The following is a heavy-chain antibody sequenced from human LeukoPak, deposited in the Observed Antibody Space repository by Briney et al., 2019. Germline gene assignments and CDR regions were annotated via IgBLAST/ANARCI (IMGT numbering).Heavy chain of an antibody. CDR3: ARHVGGSGGPCYSDY. Sequence: GESLKLSCQGSGYSLSAYWIGWVRQMPGKGLEWVAIIYRGGSDTSYGPSLQGRVTISADNSMSTLYLQRSSLKAVDTAVYYCARHVGGSGGPCYSDYWGQGTMVTVSS. CDR2: IYRGGSDT. CDR1: GYSLSAYW. J-gene: IGHJ4*02. V-gene: IGHV5-51*01. D-gene: IGHD2-15*01.